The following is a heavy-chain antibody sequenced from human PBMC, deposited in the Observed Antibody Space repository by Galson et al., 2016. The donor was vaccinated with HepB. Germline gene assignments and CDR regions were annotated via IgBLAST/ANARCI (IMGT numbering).Heavy chain of an antibody. D-gene: IGHD2-15*01. V-gene: IGHV4-4*02. Sequence: SETLSLTCAVSGGSISSNNWWCWLRQSSDKGLEWIGELSQSGRTNYNPSLKSRVTMSVDKSKNRFSLNLTSVTAADTAVYFCAETAWCYAGGCSTFGVWGQGILVTISS. CDR3: AETAWCYAGGCSTFGV. CDR2: LSQSGRT. J-gene: IGHJ3*01. CDR1: GGSISSNNW.